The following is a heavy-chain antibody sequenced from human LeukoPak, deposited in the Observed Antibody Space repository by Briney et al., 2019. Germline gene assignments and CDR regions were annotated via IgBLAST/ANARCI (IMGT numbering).Heavy chain of an antibody. D-gene: IGHD6-19*01. CDR2: INHSGST. CDR1: GGSINSGNYY. CDR3: ARARRPRIYSSGHNWFDP. V-gene: IGHV4-39*07. J-gene: IGHJ5*02. Sequence: KSSESLSLTCTVSGGSINSGNYYWSWIRQPPGKGLEWIGGINHSGSTNYNPSLKSRVTISVDTSKNQFSLKLSTVTAADTAVYYCARARRPRIYSSGHNWFDPWGQGTLVTVSS.